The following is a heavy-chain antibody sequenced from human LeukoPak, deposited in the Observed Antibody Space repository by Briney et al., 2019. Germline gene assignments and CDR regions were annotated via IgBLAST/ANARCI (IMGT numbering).Heavy chain of an antibody. Sequence: KTGGSLRLSCAASGFTFSNYGMNWVRQAPGKGLEWVSFISSSSSYINYGDSVKGRFTISRDNAKNSLYLQMNSLRAEDTAVYYCAGRGGGVAGTFDYWGQGTLVTVSS. J-gene: IGHJ4*02. V-gene: IGHV3-21*01. D-gene: IGHD6-19*01. CDR2: ISSSSSYI. CDR1: GFTFSNYG. CDR3: AGRGGGVAGTFDY.